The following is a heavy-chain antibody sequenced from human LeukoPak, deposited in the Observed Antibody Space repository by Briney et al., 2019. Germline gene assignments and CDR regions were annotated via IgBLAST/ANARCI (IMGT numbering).Heavy chain of an antibody. J-gene: IGHJ5*02. V-gene: IGHV4-34*01. CDR3: ARGDGGYYDSSGYYFSAWFDP. CDR2: INHSGST. CDR1: GGSFSGCY. D-gene: IGHD3-22*01. Sequence: SETLSLTCAVYGGSFSGCYWSWIRQPPGKGLEWIGEINHSGSTNYNPSLKSRVTISVDTSKNQFSLKLSSVTAADTAVYYCARGDGGYYDSSGYYFSAWFDPWGQGTLVTVSS.